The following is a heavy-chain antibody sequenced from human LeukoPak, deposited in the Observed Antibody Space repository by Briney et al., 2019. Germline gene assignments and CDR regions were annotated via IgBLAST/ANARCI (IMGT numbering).Heavy chain of an antibody. CDR1: GGSISSYY. D-gene: IGHD3-10*01. Sequence: SETLSLTCTVSGGSISSYYWSWIRQPPGKGLEWLGYVYYSGSTNYNPSLKSRVTMSVDTSKKQFSLKLTSVTAADTAVYYCARDKPSGSGSAGLDYWGQGTLVTVSS. CDR3: ARDKPSGSGSAGLDY. CDR2: VYYSGST. V-gene: IGHV4-59*01. J-gene: IGHJ4*02.